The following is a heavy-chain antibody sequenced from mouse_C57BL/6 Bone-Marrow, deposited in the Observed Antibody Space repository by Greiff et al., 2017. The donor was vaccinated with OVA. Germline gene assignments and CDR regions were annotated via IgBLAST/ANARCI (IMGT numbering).Heavy chain of an antibody. D-gene: IGHD4-1*01. V-gene: IGHV3-6*01. CDR1: GYSITSGYY. Sequence: VQLKESGPGLVKPSQSLSLTCSVTGYSITSGYYWNWIRQFPGNKLEWMGYISYDGSNNYNPSLNNRISITRDTSKNQFFLKLNSVTTEDTATYYCARNWGYWGQGTTLTVSS. J-gene: IGHJ2*01. CDR3: ARNWGY. CDR2: ISYDGSN.